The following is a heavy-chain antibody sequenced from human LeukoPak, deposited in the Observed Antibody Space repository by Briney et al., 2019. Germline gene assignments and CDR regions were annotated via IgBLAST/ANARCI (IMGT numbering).Heavy chain of an antibody. V-gene: IGHV3-33*01. Sequence: GGSLRLSCAASGFTFSDHGMHWVRQAPGKGLEWVAIIWYNGSKKYYAESVKGRFTTSRDNSKNTLYLQMSSLRAEDTAVYYCARDPYGSGDGYFDYWGQGTLVTVSS. CDR1: GFTFSDHG. D-gene: IGHD3-10*01. CDR2: IWYNGSKK. J-gene: IGHJ4*02. CDR3: ARDPYGSGDGYFDY.